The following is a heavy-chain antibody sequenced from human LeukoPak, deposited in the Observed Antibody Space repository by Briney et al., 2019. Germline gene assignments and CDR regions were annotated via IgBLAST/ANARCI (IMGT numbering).Heavy chain of an antibody. CDR3: AKDIGSQRYYGMDV. CDR2: IKQDGTET. Sequence: GGSLRLSCVASGLTFNRYWMSWLRQVPGKGLEWVANIKQDGTETHYVDSVKGRFTISRDNAKNSLYLQMNSLRAEDTALYYCAKDIGSQRYYGMDVWGQGTTVTVSS. D-gene: IGHD3-16*02. CDR1: GLTFNRYW. J-gene: IGHJ6*02. V-gene: IGHV3-7*03.